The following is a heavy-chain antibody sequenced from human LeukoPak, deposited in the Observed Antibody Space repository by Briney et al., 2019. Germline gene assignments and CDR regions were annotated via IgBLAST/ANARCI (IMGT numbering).Heavy chain of an antibody. J-gene: IGHJ4*02. V-gene: IGHV4-59*01. CDR2: IYYSGST. CDR1: GGSISSYY. CDR3: AREASRAGTYYFDY. D-gene: IGHD3-10*01. Sequence: SETPSLTCTVSGGSISSYYWSWIRQPPGKGLEWIGYIYYSGSTNYNPSLKSRVTISVDTSKNQFSLKLRSVTAADTAVYFCAREASRAGTYYFDYWGQGTLLTVSS.